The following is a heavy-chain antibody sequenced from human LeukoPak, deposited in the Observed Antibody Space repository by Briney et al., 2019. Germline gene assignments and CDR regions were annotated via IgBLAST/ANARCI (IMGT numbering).Heavy chain of an antibody. CDR2: TYYRSKWYN. CDR3: TGGVITGGFDY. CDR1: GDTVYSNRAA. J-gene: IGHJ4*02. D-gene: IGHD3-10*01. Sequence: SQTLSLTCAISGDTVYSNRAAWNRIRQSPSRGLEWLGRTYYRSKWYNDYAVSVKSRITINQDTSMNQFSLQLNSVTPEDTAVYYCTGGVITGGFDYWGQGTLVIVSS. V-gene: IGHV6-1*01.